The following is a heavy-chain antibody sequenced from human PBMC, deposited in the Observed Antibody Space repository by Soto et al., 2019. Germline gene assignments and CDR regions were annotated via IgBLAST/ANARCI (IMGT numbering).Heavy chain of an antibody. CDR3: ARGDYHDTSGPFSDAFDV. J-gene: IGHJ3*01. CDR2: INHSGST. CDR1: GGSFSGYY. D-gene: IGHD3-22*01. Sequence: SETLSLTCAVYGGSFSGYYWTWIRQPPGTGLEWIGEINHSGSTNYNPSLKSRVTISVDTSKNQFSLKLTSVTAADTAVYYCARGDYHDTSGPFSDAFDVWGQGTMVTVSS. V-gene: IGHV4-34*01.